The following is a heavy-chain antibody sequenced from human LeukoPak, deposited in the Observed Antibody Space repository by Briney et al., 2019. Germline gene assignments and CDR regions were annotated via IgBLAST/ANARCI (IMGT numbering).Heavy chain of an antibody. J-gene: IGHJ4*02. D-gene: IGHD3-16*01. Sequence: SGTLSLTCAVSGGSISRSNWWSWVRQPPGKGLEWIGEIFHSGSTNYNPSLKSRVTISLDKSKNQFSLKLSSVTAADTAVYYCGKKKPGDPFLDYWARETLLTVS. CDR3: GKKKPGDPFLDY. CDR2: IFHSGST. V-gene: IGHV4-4*02. CDR1: GGSISRSNW.